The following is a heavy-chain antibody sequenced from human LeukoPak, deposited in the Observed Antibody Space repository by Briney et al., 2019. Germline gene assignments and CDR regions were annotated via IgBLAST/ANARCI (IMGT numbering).Heavy chain of an antibody. Sequence: SETLSLTCTVSGGSISSYYWSWIRQPPGKGLEWIGYIYYSGSTNYNPSLKGRVTISVDTSKNQFSLKVNSVTAADTAVYYCARHQFDSGSCFDYWGQGTLVTVSS. CDR1: GGSISSYY. CDR2: IYYSGST. V-gene: IGHV4-59*08. CDR3: ARHQFDSGSCFDY. D-gene: IGHD1-26*01. J-gene: IGHJ4*02.